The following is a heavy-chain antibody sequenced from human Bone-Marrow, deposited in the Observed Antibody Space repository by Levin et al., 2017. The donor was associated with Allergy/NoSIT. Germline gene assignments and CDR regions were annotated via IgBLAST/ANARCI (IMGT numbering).Heavy chain of an antibody. CDR3: ASFGELLYEYYFDY. V-gene: IGHV4-38-2*02. CDR2: IYHSGST. Sequence: SQTLSLTCTVSGYSISSGYYWGWIRQPPGKGLEWIGSIYHSGSTYYNPSLKSRVTISVDTSKNQFSLKLSSVTAADTAVYYCASFGELLYEYYFDYWGQGTLVTVSS. D-gene: IGHD3-10*01. J-gene: IGHJ4*02. CDR1: GYSISSGYY.